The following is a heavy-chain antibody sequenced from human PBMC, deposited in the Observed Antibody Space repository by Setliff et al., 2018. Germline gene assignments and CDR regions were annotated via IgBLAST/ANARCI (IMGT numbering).Heavy chain of an antibody. CDR1: GFTFSIYS. V-gene: IGHV3-48*04. D-gene: IGHD1-26*01. J-gene: IGHJ5*01. CDR2: TSSGSNSI. Sequence: GGSLRLSCAASGFTFSIYSMNWVRQAPGKGLEWISYTSSGSNSIYYADSVKGRFTISRDNAKNSLYLQMNSLRAEDTAVYYCAREGALGTDSWGQGTLVTVSS. CDR3: AREGALGTDS.